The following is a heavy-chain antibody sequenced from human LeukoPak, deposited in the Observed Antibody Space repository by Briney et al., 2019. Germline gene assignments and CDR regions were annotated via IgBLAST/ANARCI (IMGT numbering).Heavy chain of an antibody. CDR3: ASRQLWLRRGWFDP. CDR2: INHSGST. Sequence: SETLSLTCAVYGGSFSGYYWSWIRQPPGKGLEWIGEINHSGSTNYNPSLKSRVTISVDTSKNQFSLKLSSVTAADTAVYYCASRQLWLRRGWFDPWGQGALVTVSS. J-gene: IGHJ5*02. D-gene: IGHD5-18*01. V-gene: IGHV4-34*01. CDR1: GGSFSGYY.